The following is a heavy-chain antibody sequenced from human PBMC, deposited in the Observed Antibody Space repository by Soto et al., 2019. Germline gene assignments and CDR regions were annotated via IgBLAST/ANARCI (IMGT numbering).Heavy chain of an antibody. J-gene: IGHJ3*02. D-gene: IGHD2-21*01. CDR3: AKDLPGSYCGGDCPLNDAFDI. CDR1: GFTFSSYA. V-gene: IGHV3-23*01. Sequence: GGSLRLSCAASGFTFSSYAMSWVRQAPGKGLEWVSAISGSGGSTYYADSVKGRFTISRDNSKNTLYLQMNSLRAEDTAVYYCAKDLPGSYCGGDCPLNDAFDIWGQGTMVTVSS. CDR2: ISGSGGST.